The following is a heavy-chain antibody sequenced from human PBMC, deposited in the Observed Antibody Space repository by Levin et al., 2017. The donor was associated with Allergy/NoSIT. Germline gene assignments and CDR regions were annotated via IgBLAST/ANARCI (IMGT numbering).Heavy chain of an antibody. CDR2: ISGGGIT. V-gene: IGHV3-23*01. CDR3: AKYRRVNGNYDSHFGN. D-gene: IGHD3-22*01. CDR1: GFTFTSYG. J-gene: IGHJ4*02. Sequence: QHGESLKISCAASGFTFTSYGMTWVRQAPGKGLEWVSTISGGGITFYGDPVKGRFTISRDNSMDTLFLQMNSLRAEDTAVYFCAKYRRVNGNYDSHFGNWGQGTLVTVSS.